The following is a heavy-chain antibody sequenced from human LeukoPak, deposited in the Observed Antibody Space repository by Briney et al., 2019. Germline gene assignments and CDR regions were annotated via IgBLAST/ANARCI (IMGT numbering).Heavy chain of an antibody. CDR1: GGSFSGYY. Sequence: SETLSLTCAVYGGSFSGYYWSWIRQPPGKGLEWIGEINHSGSTNYNPSLKSRVTISVDTSKNQFSLKLSSVTAADTAVYYCASPPYCSSTSCYADYFDYWGPGNPGHRLL. CDR2: INHSGST. D-gene: IGHD2-2*01. J-gene: IGHJ4*02. V-gene: IGHV4-34*01. CDR3: ASPPYCSSTSCYADYFDY.